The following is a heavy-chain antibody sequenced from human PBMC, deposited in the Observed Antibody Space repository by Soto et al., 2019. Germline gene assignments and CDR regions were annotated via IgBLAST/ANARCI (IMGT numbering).Heavy chain of an antibody. CDR3: AKRAVVGAARYFDY. CDR2: IGTSGSNS. CDR1: GFTFSGYA. Sequence: GGSLRLSCAASGFTFSGYAMSWVRQAPGKGLEWVSTIGTSGSNSYYPDSVKGRFTISRDNSKNTLYLQMNSLRAEDTAVYYCAKRAVVGAARYFDYWGLGTLVTV. V-gene: IGHV3-23*01. D-gene: IGHD2-15*01. J-gene: IGHJ4*02.